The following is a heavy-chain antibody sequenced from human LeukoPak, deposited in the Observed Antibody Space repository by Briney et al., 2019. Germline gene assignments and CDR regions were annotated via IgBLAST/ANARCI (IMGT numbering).Heavy chain of an antibody. Sequence: HPGGSLRLSCTASGFTFSSYGMHWVRQAPGKGLEWVALITYDGYYKYYSDSVKGRFTISSDTSKNTLYLQMNSLRAEDTAVYYCARDLSPVVRASPMGYWGQGTPVTVSS. V-gene: IGHV3-30*03. D-gene: IGHD3-10*01. CDR1: GFTFSSYG. J-gene: IGHJ4*02. CDR2: ITYDGYYK. CDR3: ARDLSPVVRASPMGY.